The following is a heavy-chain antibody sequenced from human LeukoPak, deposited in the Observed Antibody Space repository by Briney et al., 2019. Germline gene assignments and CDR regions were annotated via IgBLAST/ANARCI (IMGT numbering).Heavy chain of an antibody. Sequence: GGSLRLSCAASGFTVSSNYMSWVRQAPGKGLEWVSVIYSDGSTYYADSVKGRFTISRDNSKNTLSLQMNSLRAEDTAVYYCARGQRGVTAMFYWGQGTLVTVSS. D-gene: IGHD2-21*02. CDR3: ARGQRGVTAMFY. CDR1: GFTVSSNY. V-gene: IGHV3-53*01. J-gene: IGHJ4*02. CDR2: IYSDGST.